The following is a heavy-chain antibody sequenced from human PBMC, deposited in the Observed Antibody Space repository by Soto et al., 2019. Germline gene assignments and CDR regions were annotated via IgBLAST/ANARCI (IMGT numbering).Heavy chain of an antibody. CDR2: ISSNVGST. D-gene: IGHD7-27*01. Sequence: EVQLVESGGGLVQPGGSLRLSCAASGFTFSSYAMHWVRQAPGKGLEYVSAISSNVGSTYYANSVKGRFTISRDNSKNTLYLQMGSLRAEDMAVYYCARALGYAFDIWGQGTMVTVSS. CDR3: ARALGYAFDI. CDR1: GFTFSSYA. J-gene: IGHJ3*02. V-gene: IGHV3-64*01.